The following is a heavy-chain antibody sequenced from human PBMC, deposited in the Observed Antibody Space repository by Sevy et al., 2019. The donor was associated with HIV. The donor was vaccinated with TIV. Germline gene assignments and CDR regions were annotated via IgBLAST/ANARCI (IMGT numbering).Heavy chain of an antibody. CDR3: ARDPRMYGDYLLSYFDY. CDR2: IGYAGSNK. V-gene: IGHV3-33*01. CDR1: GFAPSTYG. Sequence: GGSLRLSCAASGFAPSTYGMHWVRQAPGKGLEWVAVIGYAGSNKYYADSVKGRFSISRDNSRNTLFLQMVSLRAEDMAVYYCARDPRMYGDYLLSYFDYWGQGTLVTVSS. D-gene: IGHD2-8*01. J-gene: IGHJ4*02.